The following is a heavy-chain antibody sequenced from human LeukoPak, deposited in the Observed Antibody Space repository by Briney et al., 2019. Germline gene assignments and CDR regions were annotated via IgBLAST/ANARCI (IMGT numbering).Heavy chain of an antibody. D-gene: IGHD1-26*01. CDR2: ISSSSSTI. V-gene: IGHV3-48*01. Sequence: TGGSLRLSCAASGFTFSSYSMNWVRQAPGKGLEWVSYISSSSSTIYYADSVKGRFTISRDNAKNSLYLQMNSLRAEDTAVYYCARDRGSYLVQDYYYYMDVWGKGTTVTVSS. CDR3: ARDRGSYLVQDYYYYMDV. J-gene: IGHJ6*03. CDR1: GFTFSSYS.